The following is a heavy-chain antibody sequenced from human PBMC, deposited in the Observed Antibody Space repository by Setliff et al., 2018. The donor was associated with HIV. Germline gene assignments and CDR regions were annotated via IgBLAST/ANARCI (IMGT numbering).Heavy chain of an antibody. CDR1: DGPINNYW. Sequence: LSLTCTVSDGPINNYWWNWIRQSPGKGLEWIGFGHHSGTFSYNPSLNSRFTISIDTSKNQFSLKATSVTAEDTAVYYCALPRGDGYTPQSVYYWGQGTLVTVSS. J-gene: IGHJ4*02. V-gene: IGHV4-59*08. D-gene: IGHD5-12*01. CDR2: GHHSGTF. CDR3: ALPRGDGYTPQSVYY.